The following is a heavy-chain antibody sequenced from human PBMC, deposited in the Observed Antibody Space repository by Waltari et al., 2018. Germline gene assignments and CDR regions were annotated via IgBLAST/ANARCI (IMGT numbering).Heavy chain of an antibody. CDR3: ARGPAVAGLFFDY. Sequence: QVQLQQWGAGLLKPSETLSLTCAVYGGSFSGSYWSWIRQPPGKGLEWIGEINHSGSTNYNPSLKSRVTISVDTSKNQFSLKLSSVTAADTAVYYCARGPAVAGLFFDYWGQGTLVTVSS. CDR2: INHSGST. J-gene: IGHJ4*02. CDR1: GGSFSGSY. V-gene: IGHV4-34*01. D-gene: IGHD6-19*01.